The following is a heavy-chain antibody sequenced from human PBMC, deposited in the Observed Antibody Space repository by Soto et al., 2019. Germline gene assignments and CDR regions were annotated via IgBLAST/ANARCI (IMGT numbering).Heavy chain of an antibody. CDR1: GFTFTNYR. J-gene: IGHJ4*02. V-gene: IGHV3-74*01. CDR3: ARAGDWNYVQDF. Sequence: EVQLVESGGGLVQPGGSLRLSCAASGFTFTNYRIHWVRQAPGKGLVWVARINSDGTRINYADSVKGRFTISRDNAKNTVFLQMNSLRDEDSAVYLCARAGDWNYVQDFWGQGTLVTVSS. CDR2: INSDGTRI. D-gene: IGHD1-7*01.